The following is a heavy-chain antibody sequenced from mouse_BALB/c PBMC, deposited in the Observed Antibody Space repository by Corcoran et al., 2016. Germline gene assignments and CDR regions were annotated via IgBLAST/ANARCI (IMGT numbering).Heavy chain of an antibody. CDR2: IFPRSGST. J-gene: IGHJ1*01. V-gene: IGHV1-9*01. Sequence: QVQLQQSGAELMKPGASVKISCKATSFTFTNYWIEWIKQRPGHGLEWIGEIFPRSGSTNYNENFKGKATFTADTSSNTAYMQLSSLTSEDSAVYYCARNWDWFFGVWGAGTTVTVSS. CDR1: SFTFTNYW. D-gene: IGHD4-1*01. CDR3: ARNWDWFFGV.